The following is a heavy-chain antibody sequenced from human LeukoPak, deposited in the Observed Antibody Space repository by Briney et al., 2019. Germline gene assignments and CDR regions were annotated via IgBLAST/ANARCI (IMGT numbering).Heavy chain of an antibody. Sequence: PGRSLRLSCEASGFTFSAYGMQSARPTPDKGVEWVAGTSNDAREKFYEDSVKGRFAISRDNSKNTLYLQMSSLRAEDTAVYYCASSRPYSSSWYGYYYYGMDVWGQGTTVTVSS. J-gene: IGHJ6*02. CDR3: ASSRPYSSSWYGYYYYGMDV. CDR2: TSNDAREK. D-gene: IGHD6-13*01. V-gene: IGHV3-30*03. CDR1: GFTFSAYG.